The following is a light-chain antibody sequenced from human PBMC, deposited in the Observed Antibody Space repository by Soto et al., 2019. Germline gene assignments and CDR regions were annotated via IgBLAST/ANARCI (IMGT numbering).Light chain of an antibody. J-gene: IGKJ2*01. Sequence: EIVMTQSPATLSVSPGERVTLSCRASQSVSSDLAWYQQKSGQAPRLLIYGASTRATGIPVRFSGSGSGAEFTLTISSLQSEDFAVYYCQQYNKWPPYTFGQGTMLEIK. CDR3: QQYNKWPPYT. CDR1: QSVSSD. CDR2: GAS. V-gene: IGKV3-15*01.